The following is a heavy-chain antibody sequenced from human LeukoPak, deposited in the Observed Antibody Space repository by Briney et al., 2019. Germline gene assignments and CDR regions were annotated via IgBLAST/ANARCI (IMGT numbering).Heavy chain of an antibody. J-gene: IGHJ4*02. D-gene: IGHD6-13*01. CDR2: INHSGST. V-gene: IGHV4-34*01. CDR1: GGSFSGYY. CDR3: ARGSSSWPHDY. Sequence: SETLSLTCAVYGGSFSGYYWSWIRQPSGKGLEWIGEINHSGSTNYNPSLKSRVTISVDTSKNQFSLKLSSVTAADTAVYYCARGSSSWPHDYWGQGTLVTVSS.